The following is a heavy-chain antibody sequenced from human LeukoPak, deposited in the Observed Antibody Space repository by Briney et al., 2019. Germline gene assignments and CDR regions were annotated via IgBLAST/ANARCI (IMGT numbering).Heavy chain of an antibody. Sequence: SETLSLTCAVYGGSFSGYYWGWIRQPPGKGLEWIGEINHSGSTNYNPSLKSRVTMSVDTSKNQSPLKLSSVTAADTAVYYCARGRYYDFWSGYYTGIPFDPWGQGTLVTVSS. D-gene: IGHD3-3*01. J-gene: IGHJ5*02. CDR3: ARGRYYDFWSGYYTGIPFDP. CDR1: GGSFSGYY. CDR2: INHSGST. V-gene: IGHV4-34*01.